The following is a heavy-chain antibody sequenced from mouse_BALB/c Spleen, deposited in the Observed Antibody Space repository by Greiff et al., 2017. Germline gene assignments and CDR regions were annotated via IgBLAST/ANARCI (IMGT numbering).Heavy chain of an antibody. J-gene: IGHJ4*01. V-gene: IGHV5-6-3*01. CDR1: GFTFSSYG. CDR2: INSNGGST. Sequence: DVQLQESGGGLVQPGGSLKLSCAASGFTFSSYGMSWVRQTPDKRLELVATINSNGGSTYYPDSVKGRFTISRDNAKNTLYLQMSSLKSEDTAMYYCAREGYAMDYWGQGTSVTVSS. CDR3: AREGYAMDY.